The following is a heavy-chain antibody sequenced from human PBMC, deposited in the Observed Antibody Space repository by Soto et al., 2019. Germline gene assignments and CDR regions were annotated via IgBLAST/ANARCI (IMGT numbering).Heavy chain of an antibody. CDR1: EDSFSSYP. V-gene: IGHV1-69*06. Sequence: QVQLVQSGTEVKKPGSSVKVSCKASEDSFSSYPVSWVRQAPGQGLEWMGEIVPMFGELKYAQKFQERVTISADKSTTTGYLELSTLRSEDTAVYFCASITNGQWYHSAMDFWGQGTTVIVSS. CDR2: IVPMFGEL. CDR3: ASITNGQWYHSAMDF. J-gene: IGHJ6*02. D-gene: IGHD2-2*01.